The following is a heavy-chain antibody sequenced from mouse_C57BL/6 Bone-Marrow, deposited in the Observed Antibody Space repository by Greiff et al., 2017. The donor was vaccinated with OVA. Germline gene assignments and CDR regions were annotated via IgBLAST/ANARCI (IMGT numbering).Heavy chain of an antibody. CDR3: VGHEGSAMDY. Sequence: DVHLVESGGGLVQPKGSLKLSCAASGFSFNTYAMNWVRQAPGKGLEWVARIRSKSNNYATYYADSVKDSFTISRDDSESMLYLQMNNLETEDTAMYYGVGHEGSAMDYWGQGTSVTVSS. V-gene: IGHV10-1*01. J-gene: IGHJ4*01. CDR2: IRSKSNNYAT. CDR1: GFSFNTYA.